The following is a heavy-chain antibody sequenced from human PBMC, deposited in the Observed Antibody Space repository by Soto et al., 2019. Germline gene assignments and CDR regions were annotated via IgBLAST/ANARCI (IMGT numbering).Heavy chain of an antibody. CDR3: AKGRGAWELSPQYYFDY. D-gene: IGHD1-26*01. Sequence: GGSLRLSCAASGFTFSSYAMSWVRQAPGKGLEWVSAISGSGGSTYYADSVKGRFTISRDNSKNTLYLQMNSLRAEDTAVYYCAKGRGAWELSPQYYFDYWGQGTLVTVSS. V-gene: IGHV3-23*01. J-gene: IGHJ4*02. CDR2: ISGSGGST. CDR1: GFTFSSYA.